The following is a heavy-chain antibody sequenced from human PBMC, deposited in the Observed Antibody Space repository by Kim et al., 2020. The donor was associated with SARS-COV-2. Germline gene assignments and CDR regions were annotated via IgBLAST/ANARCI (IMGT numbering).Heavy chain of an antibody. V-gene: IGHV1-58*01. J-gene: IGHJ6*02. CDR2: IVVGSGNT. CDR3: AADTYYYGSGPPSMDV. CDR1: GFTFTSSA. D-gene: IGHD3-10*01. Sequence: SVKVSCKASGFTFTSSAVQWVRQARGQRLEWIGWIVVGSGNTNYAQKFQERVTITRDMSTSTAYMELSSLRSEDTAVYYCAADTYYYGSGPPSMDVWGQGTTVTVSS.